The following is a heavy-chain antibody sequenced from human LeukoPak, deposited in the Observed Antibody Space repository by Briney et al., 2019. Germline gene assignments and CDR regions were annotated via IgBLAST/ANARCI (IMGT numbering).Heavy chain of an antibody. CDR3: ARDTEGGYGGVDY. D-gene: IGHD5-12*01. V-gene: IGHV4-30-4*01. CDR2: IYYSGST. CDR1: GGSINSGDYY. Sequence: SETLSLTCTVSGGSINSGDYYWSWIRQAPGKGLEWIGYIYYSGSTYYNPSLKSRATISVDTSKNQFSLKLISVTAADTAVYYCARDTEGGYGGVDYWGQGTLVTVSS. J-gene: IGHJ4*02.